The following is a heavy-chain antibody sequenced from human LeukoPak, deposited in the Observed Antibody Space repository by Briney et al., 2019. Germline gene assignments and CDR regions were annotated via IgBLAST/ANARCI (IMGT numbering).Heavy chain of an antibody. D-gene: IGHD5-12*01. CDR1: GFTFSSYG. V-gene: IGHV3-74*01. Sequence: GGSLRLSCAASGFTFSSYGMHWVRQAPGKGLEWVSPISNDGSSTWYADSVKGRFTISRDNAKNTLYLQMNSLRAEDTAVFYCARDAYGSSGYDYAYWGQGTLVTVSS. CDR3: ARDAYGSSGYDYAY. CDR2: ISNDGSST. J-gene: IGHJ4*02.